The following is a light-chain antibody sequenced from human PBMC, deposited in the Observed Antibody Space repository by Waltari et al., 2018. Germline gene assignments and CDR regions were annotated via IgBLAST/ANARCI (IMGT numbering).Light chain of an antibody. V-gene: IGKV3-15*01. CDR3: QQYNIWPLT. Sequence: ETVLTQSPATLSMSPGVRATLSCRASRSVRGDLAWYQQKPGQAPRLLIYGASTRATDIPARFSGSGSGTEFTLTISSLQSEDFAVYYCQQYNIWPLTFGGGTNVEI. CDR1: RSVRGD. CDR2: GAS. J-gene: IGKJ4*01.